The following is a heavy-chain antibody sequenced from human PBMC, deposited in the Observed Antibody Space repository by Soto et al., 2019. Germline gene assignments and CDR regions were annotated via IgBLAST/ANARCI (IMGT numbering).Heavy chain of an antibody. V-gene: IGHV3-74*01. Sequence: EVRLVESGGGLVQPGGSLRLSCEVSGFTFTDYWMHWVRQGPEKGLVWVSRINSDGESTRYVDSVKGRFTISRDNAKNTLYLQMNSLKVENTAVYYCSRDLPEITLNMDVWGQGTTVTVSS. D-gene: IGHD3-16*01. CDR2: INSDGEST. J-gene: IGHJ6*02. CDR1: GFTFTDYW. CDR3: SRDLPEITLNMDV.